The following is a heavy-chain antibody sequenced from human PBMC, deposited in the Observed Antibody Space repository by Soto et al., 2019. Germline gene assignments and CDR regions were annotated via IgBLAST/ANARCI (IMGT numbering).Heavy chain of an antibody. CDR1: GGTFSSYT. J-gene: IGHJ3*02. CDR2: IIPILGIA. V-gene: IGHV1-69*02. D-gene: IGHD3-10*01. Sequence: QVQLVQSGAEVKKPGSSVKVSCKASGGTFSSYTISWVRQAPGQGLEWMGRIIPILGIANYAQKLQGRVTITADNSTSTAYMELSSLRSEDTAVYYCAGCSSIPARPGRCAFDIWGQGTMVTVSS. CDR3: AGCSSIPARPGRCAFDI.